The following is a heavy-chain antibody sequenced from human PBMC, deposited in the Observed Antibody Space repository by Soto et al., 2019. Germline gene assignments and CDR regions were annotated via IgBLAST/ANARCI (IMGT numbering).Heavy chain of an antibody. CDR1: GFTVSSNY. CDR3: ARDVYSGYWYFDL. Sequence: EVQLVESGGGLVQPGGSLRLSCAASGFTVSSNYMSWVRQAPGKGLEWVSVIYSGGSTYYADSVKGRFTISRDNSKNTLYLQMNSLRAEDTAVYYCARDVYSGYWYFDLWGRGTLVTVSS. J-gene: IGHJ2*01. V-gene: IGHV3-66*01. D-gene: IGHD6-13*01. CDR2: IYSGGST.